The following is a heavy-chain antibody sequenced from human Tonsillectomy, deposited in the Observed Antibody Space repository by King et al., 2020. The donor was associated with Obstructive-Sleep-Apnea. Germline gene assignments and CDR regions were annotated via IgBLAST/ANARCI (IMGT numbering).Heavy chain of an antibody. J-gene: IGHJ4*02. V-gene: IGHV3-11*01. CDR1: GFSFGDYY. D-gene: IGHD3-10*01. CDR2: NSRSSSTI. Sequence: VQLVESGGGLVKSGGSLRLSCAASGFSFGDYYMSWIRQAPGKGLEWVSYNSRSSSTIYSADSVKGRFIISRDNAKNSLYLQMNSLRGEDTAGYYCARGDVVRGVISDYWGQGTLVTVSS. CDR3: ARGDVVRGVISDY.